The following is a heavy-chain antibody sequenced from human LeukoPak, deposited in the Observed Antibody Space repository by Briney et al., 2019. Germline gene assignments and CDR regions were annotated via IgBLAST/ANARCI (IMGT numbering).Heavy chain of an antibody. J-gene: IGHJ6*02. V-gene: IGHV3-7*03. CDR1: GFTFSSYW. CDR3: ARDTYYDFWSGYYPESYGMDV. Sequence: PGGSLRLSCAASGFTFSSYWMSWVRQAPGKGPEWVANIKQDGSEKYYVDSVKGRFTISRDNAKNSLYLQMNSLRAEDTAVYYCARDTYYDFWSGYYPESYGMDVWGQGTTVTVSS. D-gene: IGHD3-3*01. CDR2: IKQDGSEK.